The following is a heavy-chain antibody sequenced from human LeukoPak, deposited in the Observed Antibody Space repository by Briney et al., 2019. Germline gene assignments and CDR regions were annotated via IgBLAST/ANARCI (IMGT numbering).Heavy chain of an antibody. CDR3: ARGRDRGASTPFDY. CDR2: INSNSGAT. D-gene: IGHD1-26*01. V-gene: IGHV1-2*02. Sequence: ASVKVSCKPSGYTFTDYYMHWVRQAPGQGPEWMGWINSNSGATNYAQKFQGRVTMTRDTSICTVYMELSSLRSDDTAVHYCARGRDRGASTPFDYWGQGTLVTVSS. CDR1: GYTFTDYY. J-gene: IGHJ4*02.